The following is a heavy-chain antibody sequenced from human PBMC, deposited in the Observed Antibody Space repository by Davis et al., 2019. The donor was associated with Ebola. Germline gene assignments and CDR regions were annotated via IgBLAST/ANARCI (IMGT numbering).Heavy chain of an antibody. V-gene: IGHV3-7*03. CDR3: ARDIPLWELSRAGRFDY. Sequence: PGGSLRLSCAASGFTFSSYWMSWVRQAPGKGLEWVANIKQDGSEKYYVDSVKGRFTISRDNAKNSLYLQMNSLRAEDTAVYYCARDIPLWELSRAGRFDYWGQGTLVTVSS. J-gene: IGHJ4*02. CDR2: IKQDGSEK. D-gene: IGHD1-26*01. CDR1: GFTFSSYW.